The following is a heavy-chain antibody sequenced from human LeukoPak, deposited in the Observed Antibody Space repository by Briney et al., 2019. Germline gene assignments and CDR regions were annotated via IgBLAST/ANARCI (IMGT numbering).Heavy chain of an antibody. V-gene: IGHV3-21*01. CDR1: GFTFSSYG. Sequence: GGSLRLSCAASGFTFSSYGMNWVRQAPGKGLEWVSSISSSSSYIYYADSVKGRFTISRDNAKNSLYLQMNSLRAEDTAVYYCARDGAMAGAFDIWGQGTMVTVSS. D-gene: IGHD5-18*01. J-gene: IGHJ3*02. CDR2: ISSSSSYI. CDR3: ARDGAMAGAFDI.